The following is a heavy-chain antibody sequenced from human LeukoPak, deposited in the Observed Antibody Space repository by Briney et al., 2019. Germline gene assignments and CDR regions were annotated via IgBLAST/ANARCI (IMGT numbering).Heavy chain of an antibody. CDR1: GGTFSSYA. V-gene: IGHV1-69*13. CDR3: ATVDPPITIPYYYYMDV. J-gene: IGHJ6*03. D-gene: IGHD3-3*01. CDR2: IIPIFGTA. Sequence: EASVKVSCKASGGTFSSYAISWVRQAPGQGLEWMGGIIPIFGTANYAQKFQGRVTITADESTSTAYMELSSLRSEDTAVYYCATVDPPITIPYYYYMDVWGKGTTVTVSS.